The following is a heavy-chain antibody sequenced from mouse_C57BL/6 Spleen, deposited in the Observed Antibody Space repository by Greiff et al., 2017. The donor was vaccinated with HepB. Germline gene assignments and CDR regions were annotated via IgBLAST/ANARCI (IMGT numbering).Heavy chain of an antibody. J-gene: IGHJ2*01. V-gene: IGHV5-17*01. Sequence: EVQLVESGGGLVKPGGSLKLSCAASGFTFSDYGMHWVRQAPEKGLEWVAYISSGSSTIYYADTVKGRFTISRDNAKNTLFLQMTSLRSEDTAMYYCARLHYYGRSRWYYFDYWGQGTTLTVSS. CDR1: GFTFSDYG. CDR3: ARLHYYGRSRWYYFDY. CDR2: ISSGSSTI. D-gene: IGHD1-1*01.